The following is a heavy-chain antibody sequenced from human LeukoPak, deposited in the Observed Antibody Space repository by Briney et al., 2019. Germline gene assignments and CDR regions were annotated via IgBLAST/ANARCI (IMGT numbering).Heavy chain of an antibody. CDR1: GGSISSYY. V-gene: IGHV4-59*01. CDR3: ARLGTTVTTTGGALDY. J-gene: IGHJ4*02. Sequence: SETLSLTCTVSGGSISSYYWSWLRQPPGKGLEWIGYIYYSGITNYNPSLKSRVTISVDTSKNQFSLKLSSVTAADTAVYYCARLGTTVTTTGGALDYWGQGTLVTVSS. CDR2: IYYSGIT. D-gene: IGHD4-17*01.